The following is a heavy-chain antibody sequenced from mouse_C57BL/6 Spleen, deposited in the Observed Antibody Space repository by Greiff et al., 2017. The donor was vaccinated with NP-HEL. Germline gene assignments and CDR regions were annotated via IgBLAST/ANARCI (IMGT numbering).Heavy chain of an antibody. J-gene: IGHJ2*01. D-gene: IGHD2-1*01. CDR2: IDPSDSYT. V-gene: IGHV1-50*01. CDR1: GYTFTSYW. CDR3: ARRGNYMGYFDY. Sequence: QVQLQQSGAELVKPGASVKLSCKASGYTFTSYWMQWVKQRPGQGLEWIGEIDPSDSYTNYNQKFKGKATLTVDTSSSTAYMQLSSLTSEDSAVYYCARRGNYMGYFDYWGQGTTLTVSS.